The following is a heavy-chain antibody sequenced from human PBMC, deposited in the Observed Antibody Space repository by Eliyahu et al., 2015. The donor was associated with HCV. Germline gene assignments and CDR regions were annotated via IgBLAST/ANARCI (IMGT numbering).Heavy chain of an antibody. CDR2: IHYSGST. D-gene: IGHD6-19*01. Sequence: QVQLQESGPGLVKPSETLSLTCTVXGGSITTYYGGWIRQPPGKGLEWIGYIHYSGSTNYNPSLKSRVTISVDTSKNQFSLNLTSVTAADTAVYYCASGGGGIAVAGTGGWFDPWGQGTLVTVSS. CDR1: GGSITTYY. J-gene: IGHJ5*02. CDR3: ASGGGGIAVAGTGGWFDP. V-gene: IGHV4-59*01.